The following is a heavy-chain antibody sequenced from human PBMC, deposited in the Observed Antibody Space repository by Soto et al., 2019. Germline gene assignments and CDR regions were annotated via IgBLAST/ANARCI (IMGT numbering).Heavy chain of an antibody. V-gene: IGHV1-3*01. CDR1: GYTFTSYA. CDR3: ARGRPRIAVAGTHDY. Sequence: ASVKVSFKASGYTFTSYAMHWLRQAPGQRLEWMGWINAGNGNTKYSQKFQGRVTITRDTSASTAYMELSSLRSEDTAVYYCARGRPRIAVAGTHDYWGQGTLVTVSS. J-gene: IGHJ4*02. CDR2: INAGNGNT. D-gene: IGHD6-19*01.